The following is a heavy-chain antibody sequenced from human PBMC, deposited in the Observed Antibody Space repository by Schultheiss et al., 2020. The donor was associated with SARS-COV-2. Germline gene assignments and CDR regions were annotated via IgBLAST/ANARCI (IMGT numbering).Heavy chain of an antibody. Sequence: GGSLRLSCAASGFTFSSYSMNWVRQAPGKGLEWASSISSSSSYIYYADSVKGRFTISRDNAKNSLYLQMNSLRAEDTAVYYCARDGWTGYCSGGSCPLDYWGQGTLVTVSS. D-gene: IGHD2-15*01. CDR2: ISSSSSYI. CDR3: ARDGWTGYCSGGSCPLDY. J-gene: IGHJ4*02. V-gene: IGHV3-21*01. CDR1: GFTFSSYS.